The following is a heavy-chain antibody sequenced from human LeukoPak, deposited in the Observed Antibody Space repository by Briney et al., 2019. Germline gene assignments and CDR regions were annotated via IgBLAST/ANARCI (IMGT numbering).Heavy chain of an antibody. J-gene: IGHJ4*02. CDR1: GYTFTSYW. V-gene: IGHV3-7*01. Sequence: GASVKVSCKASGYTFTSYWMSWVRQAPGKGLEWVANIKQDGSEKYYVDSVKGRFTISRDNAKNSLYLQMNSLRAEDTAVYYCARLVAPEGQLVLDYWGQGTLVTVSS. CDR3: ARLVAPEGQLVLDY. CDR2: IKQDGSEK. D-gene: IGHD6-6*01.